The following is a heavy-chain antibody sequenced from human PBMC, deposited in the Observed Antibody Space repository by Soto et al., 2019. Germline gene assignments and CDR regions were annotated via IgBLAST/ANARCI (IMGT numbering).Heavy chain of an antibody. CDR2: IYSGGST. J-gene: IGHJ6*02. CDR3: ARASWYGPDYYYYYGMDV. V-gene: IGHV3-53*01. CDR1: VFTVSSNY. Sequence: PGGSLRLSCAASVFTVSSNYMSWVRQAPGKGLEWVSVIYSGGSTYYADSVKGRFTISRDNSKNTLYLQMNSLRAEDTAVYYCARASWYGPDYYYYYGMDVWGQGTTVTVSS. D-gene: IGHD6-13*01.